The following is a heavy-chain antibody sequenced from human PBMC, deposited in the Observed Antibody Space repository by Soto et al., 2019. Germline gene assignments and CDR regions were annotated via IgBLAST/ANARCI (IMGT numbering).Heavy chain of an antibody. J-gene: IGHJ5*02. V-gene: IGHV1-69*13. CDR2: IIPIFGTA. CDR3: ARGNTQTSHSSGWYSAYTAVSEKSKVGWFDP. D-gene: IGHD6-19*01. CDR1: GGTFSSYA. Sequence: ASVKVSCKASGGTFSSYAISWVRQAPGQGLEWMGGIIPIFGTANYAQKFQGRVTITADESTSTAYMELSSLRSEETAVYYCARGNTQTSHSSGWYSAYTAVSEKSKVGWFDPWGQGTLVTVSS.